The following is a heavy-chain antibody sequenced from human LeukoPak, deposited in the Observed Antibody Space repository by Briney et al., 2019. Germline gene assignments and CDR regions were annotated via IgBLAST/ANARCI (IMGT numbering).Heavy chain of an antibody. CDR1: AFTFRNYA. Sequence: PGGSLRLSCAVSAFTFRNYAMHWVRQAPGKGLEWVAVISHDERNIYYADSVKGRFTISRDNSKNTLYLQMNSLRAEDTAVYYCAKDRTGLLVVPAALDYWGQGTLDPVSS. J-gene: IGHJ4*02. V-gene: IGHV3-30*18. CDR3: AKDRTGLLVVPAALDY. CDR2: ISHDERNI. D-gene: IGHD2-2*01.